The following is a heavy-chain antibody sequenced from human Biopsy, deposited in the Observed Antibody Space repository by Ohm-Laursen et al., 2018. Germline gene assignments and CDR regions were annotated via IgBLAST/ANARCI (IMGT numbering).Heavy chain of an antibody. Sequence: GTLSLTCTVSGGSLSSYPWSWIRQPAGKGLEWIGQIYTSGITNYNPSLKSRVTMSVDTSKNKFSLRVSSVTAADTAVYYCARDRDRRGWFDPWGQGTLVTVSS. V-gene: IGHV4-4*07. CDR2: IYTSGIT. D-gene: IGHD1-14*01. CDR3: ARDRDRRGWFDP. CDR1: GGSLSSYP. J-gene: IGHJ5*02.